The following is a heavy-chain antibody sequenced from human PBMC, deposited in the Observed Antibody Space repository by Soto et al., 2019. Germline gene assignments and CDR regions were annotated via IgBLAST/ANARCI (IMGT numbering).Heavy chain of an antibody. CDR2: INPSGGST. CDR1: GYTFTSYY. D-gene: IGHD2-2*03. CDR3: ARNLDVDVGVPVFAY. V-gene: IGHV1-46*01. Sequence: ASVKVSCKASGYTFTSYYMHWVRQATGQGLEWMGIINPSGGSTSYTQKFQGRVTMTRDTSTSTVYMELSSLRSEDTAVYYCARNLDVDVGVPVFAYWRKGTLVPGS. J-gene: IGHJ4*02.